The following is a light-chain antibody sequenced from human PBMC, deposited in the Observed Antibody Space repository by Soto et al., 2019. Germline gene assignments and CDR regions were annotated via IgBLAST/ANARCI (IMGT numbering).Light chain of an antibody. CDR2: AAS. V-gene: IGKV1-9*01. J-gene: IGKJ4*01. Sequence: DLALTPSYLFASVGDRVTITCRASQGINTFLAWYKQKPGKAPKLLIYAASTLQSVVPSRVSGSGSGTDFTLTISSLQPEEVSTYYCQQLESYPSTFAGRTKADI. CDR1: QGINTF. CDR3: QQLESYPST.